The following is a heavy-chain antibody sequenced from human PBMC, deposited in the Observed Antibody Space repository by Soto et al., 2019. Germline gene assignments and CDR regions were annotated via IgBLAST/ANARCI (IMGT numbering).Heavy chain of an antibody. CDR2: INPSGGST. D-gene: IGHD3-22*01. CDR1: GYAFTSYG. CDR3: ARVAVVGTNDY. J-gene: IGHJ4*02. V-gene: IGHV1-46*01. Sequence: ASVKVSCKASGYAFTSYGISWVRQAPGQGLEWMGIINPSGGSTSYAQKFQGRVTMTRDTSTSTVYMELSSLRSEDTAVYYCARVAVVGTNDYWGQGTPVTVSS.